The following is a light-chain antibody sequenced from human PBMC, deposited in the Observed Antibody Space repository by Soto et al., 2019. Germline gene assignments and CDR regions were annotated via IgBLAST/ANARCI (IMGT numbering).Light chain of an antibody. J-gene: IGLJ1*01. CDR1: SSNIGAGYD. CDR2: GNS. CDR3: QSYDSSLSAPYV. Sequence: QSVLTQPPSVSGAPGQRVTISCTGSSSNIGAGYDVHWYQQLPGTAPKLLIYGNSNRPSGVPERFSGSKSGTSASLAITGLQAEYEADYYCQSYDSSLSAPYVFGTGTKVTVL. V-gene: IGLV1-40*01.